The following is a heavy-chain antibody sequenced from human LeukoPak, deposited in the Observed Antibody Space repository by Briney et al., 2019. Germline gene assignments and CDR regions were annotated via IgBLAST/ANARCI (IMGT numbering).Heavy chain of an antibody. CDR1: GFTFSRYW. J-gene: IGHJ3*02. Sequence: GGSLRLSCAASGFTFSRYWLSWVRQAPGKGLGWVSFISSSGNTIYYADSVKGRFIISRDNAKNSLYLQMNSLRTEDTAVYYCARERPGEDTFDIWGQGTMVTVSS. V-gene: IGHV3-48*03. CDR3: ARERPGEDTFDI. D-gene: IGHD7-27*01. CDR2: ISSSGNTI.